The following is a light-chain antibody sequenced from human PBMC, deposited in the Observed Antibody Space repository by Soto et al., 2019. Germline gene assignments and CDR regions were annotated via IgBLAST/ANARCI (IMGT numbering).Light chain of an antibody. J-gene: IGKJ4*01. CDR1: QALSNY. CDR2: SAS. Sequence: DIQWTQSPSVLSSSVGDTVTITCLPSQALSNYLAWYQQKPGKAPDLLIYSASTLQSGVPSRFSGSGSETEFSLTIRALQPEDFATYYCQQLSRYPLTFGGGTKVDIK. V-gene: IGKV1-9*01. CDR3: QQLSRYPLT.